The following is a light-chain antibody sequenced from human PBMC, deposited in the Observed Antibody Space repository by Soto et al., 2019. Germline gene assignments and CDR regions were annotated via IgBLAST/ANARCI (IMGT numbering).Light chain of an antibody. V-gene: IGLV2-14*01. CDR2: EVN. CDR3: SSYTNTGTLYV. J-gene: IGLJ1*01. Sequence: QSALTQPPSVSGSPGQSITISCSGTHRDVGGYDYVSWYQQHPGKSPQLILYEVNNRPAGVSDRFSGSKSGNTASLTISGLPAEDEADYYCSSYTNTGTLYVLGTGTKLTVL. CDR1: HRDVGGYDY.